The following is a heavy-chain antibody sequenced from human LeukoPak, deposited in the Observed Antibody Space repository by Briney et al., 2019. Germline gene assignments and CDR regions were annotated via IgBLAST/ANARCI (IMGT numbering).Heavy chain of an antibody. CDR2: IFDTGGT. V-gene: IGHV4-59*08. D-gene: IGHD6-19*01. CDR1: AGSINSFY. Sequence: SETLSLTCSVSAGSINSFYWSWLRRPPGRGLVWRGFIFDTGGTKNNPALKVRGRISLDKSNNQFILNLSTVTATNKAMDYCASRTSNGWPSENAFDIWGQGTMVTVSS. J-gene: IGHJ3*02. CDR3: ASRTSNGWPSENAFDI.